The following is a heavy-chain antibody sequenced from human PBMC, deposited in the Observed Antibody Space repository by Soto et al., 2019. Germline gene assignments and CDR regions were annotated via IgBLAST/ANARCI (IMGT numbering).Heavy chain of an antibody. J-gene: IGHJ5*02. CDR1: GGSISRYY. CDR3: ARDRSTYGGGGTGEVKENWFDP. V-gene: IGHV4-59*01. CDR2: AYYSGDT. D-gene: IGHD2-8*01. Sequence: SETLSLTCSVSGGSISRYYWSWIRQPPGKGLEWIGYAYYSGDTGYNPSLQSRVTMAVDTSKNQVSLKLTSVTAADAAVYYCARDRSTYGGGGTGEVKENWFDPWGQGALVTVSS.